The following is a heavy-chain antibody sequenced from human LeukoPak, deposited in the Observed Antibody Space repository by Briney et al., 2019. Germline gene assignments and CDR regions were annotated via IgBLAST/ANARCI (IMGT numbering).Heavy chain of an antibody. CDR2: ISDGGGRT. Sequence: GGSLRLSCAASGFTFSSYAMSWVRQAPGKGPEWVSAISDGGGRTHYADSVKGRFTISRDNSKNTLYLQMNSLSAEDTALYYCAEADSALPSGFFAYWGQGTLVTVSS. V-gene: IGHV3-23*01. CDR1: GFTFSSYA. J-gene: IGHJ4*02. D-gene: IGHD2-21*02. CDR3: AEADSALPSGFFAY.